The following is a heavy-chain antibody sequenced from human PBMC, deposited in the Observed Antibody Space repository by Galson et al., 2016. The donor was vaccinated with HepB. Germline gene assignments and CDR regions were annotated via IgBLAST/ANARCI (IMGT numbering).Heavy chain of an antibody. CDR2: FDPKAEET. J-gene: IGHJ4*01. Sequence: SVKVSCKVSGHSVTDFSMHWVRQAPGKGLEWMGGFDPKAEETIFAQKFQGRVTVTEDTSTDTAYMELTSLRSEDTAVYYCASEVIQLERHRYIDFWGQGTLVIVSS. CDR1: GHSVTDFS. V-gene: IGHV1-24*01. D-gene: IGHD1-1*01. CDR3: ASEVIQLERHRYIDF.